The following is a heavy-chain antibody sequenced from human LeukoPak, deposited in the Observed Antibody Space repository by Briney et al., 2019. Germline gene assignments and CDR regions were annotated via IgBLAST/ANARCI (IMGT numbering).Heavy chain of an antibody. CDR3: ARFYDNIYYYGMDV. CDR2: INHSGST. V-gene: IGHV4-34*01. J-gene: IGHJ6*02. Sequence: SETLSLTCAVYGGSFSGYYWSWIRQPPGKGLEWIGEINHSGSTNYNPSLKSRVTISVDTSKNQFSLKLSSVTAADTAVYYCARFYDNIYYYGMDVWGQGTTVTVSS. CDR1: GGSFSGYY. D-gene: IGHD3-9*01.